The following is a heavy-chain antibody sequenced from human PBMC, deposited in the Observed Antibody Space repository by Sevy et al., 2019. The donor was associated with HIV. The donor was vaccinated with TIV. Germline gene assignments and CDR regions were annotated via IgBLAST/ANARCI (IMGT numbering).Heavy chain of an antibody. J-gene: IGHJ4*02. CDR1: GFTFSSYG. Sequence: GESLKISCAASGFTFSSYGMHWVRQAPGKGLEWVAVIWYDGSNKYYADSVKGRFTISRDNSKNTLYLQMNSLRAEDTALYYCARESAVAAFDYWGQGTLVTVSS. D-gene: IGHD6-19*01. CDR2: IWYDGSNK. V-gene: IGHV3-33*01. CDR3: ARESAVAAFDY.